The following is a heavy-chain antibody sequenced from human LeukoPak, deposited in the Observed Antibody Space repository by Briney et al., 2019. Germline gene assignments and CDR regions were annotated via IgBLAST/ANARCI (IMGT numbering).Heavy chain of an antibody. Sequence: PGGSLRLSRAASGFTFSDYYMSWIRQAPGKGLEWVSYISSSGSTIYYADSVKGRFTISRDNAKNSLYLQMNSLRAEDTAVYYCARDEAAGTEDDAFDIWGQGTMVTVSS. V-gene: IGHV3-11*01. J-gene: IGHJ3*02. D-gene: IGHD6-13*01. CDR1: GFTFSDYY. CDR3: ARDEAAGTEDDAFDI. CDR2: ISSSGSTI.